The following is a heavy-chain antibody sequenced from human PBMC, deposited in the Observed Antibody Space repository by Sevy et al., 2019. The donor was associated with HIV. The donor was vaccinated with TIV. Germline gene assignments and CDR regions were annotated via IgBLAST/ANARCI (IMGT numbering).Heavy chain of an antibody. V-gene: IGHV3-23*01. CDR2: FSFGCGRI. CDR3: AREGCTKPHDY. D-gene: IGHD2-8*01. Sequence: GGSLRLSCEASGFTFSKYSMSWVRQPPGKGLEWVSTFSFGCGRINYADSVKGRFTTSRDDSKNTLYLQMNSLRAEDTAVYYCAREGCTKPHDYWGQGTLVTVSS. J-gene: IGHJ4*02. CDR1: GFTFSKYS.